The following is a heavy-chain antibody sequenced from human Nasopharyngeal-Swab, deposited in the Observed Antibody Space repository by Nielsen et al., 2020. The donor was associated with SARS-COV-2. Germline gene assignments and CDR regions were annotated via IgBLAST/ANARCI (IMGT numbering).Heavy chain of an antibody. CDR3: ARIAVAGHNWFDP. Sequence: WIRQSPSRGLEWLGRTYYRSKWYNDYAVSVKSRITINPDTSKNPFSLQLNSVTPEDTAVYYCARIAVAGHNWFDPWGQGTLVTVSS. CDR2: TYYRSKWYN. J-gene: IGHJ5*02. D-gene: IGHD6-19*01. V-gene: IGHV6-1*01.